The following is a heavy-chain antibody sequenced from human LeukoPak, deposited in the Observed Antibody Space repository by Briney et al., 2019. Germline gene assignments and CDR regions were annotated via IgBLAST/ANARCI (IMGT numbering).Heavy chain of an antibody. CDR1: GFTFGGYG. V-gene: IGHV3-33*01. Sequence: PGRSLSLSCAGSGFTFGGYGMHWFRQPPGKGLEWVAVIAYDGSRAFYADSVKGRFTISRDNSKNTMSVQMDDLRAEDTAVYYCTRYNNDHFDYWGQGTLVTVSS. D-gene: IGHD1-14*01. CDR2: IAYDGSRA. CDR3: TRYNNDHFDY. J-gene: IGHJ4*02.